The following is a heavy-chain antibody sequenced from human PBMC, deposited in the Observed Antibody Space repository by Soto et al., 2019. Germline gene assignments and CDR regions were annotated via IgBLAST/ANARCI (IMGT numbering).Heavy chain of an antibody. J-gene: IGHJ4*02. CDR1: GYTFTSYG. V-gene: IGHV1-18*01. CDR2: ISTYDTNT. D-gene: IGHD6-19*01. Sequence: QVQLVQSGPEVKKPGASVKVSCKASGYTFTSYGISWVRQAPGQGLEWMGWISTYDTNTNYAQKFQGRVTMTTDTYTSTAYMEVRSLRSDDPAVYYCARDHTEQGLDFDFWGQGTLVTVSS. CDR3: ARDHTEQGLDFDF.